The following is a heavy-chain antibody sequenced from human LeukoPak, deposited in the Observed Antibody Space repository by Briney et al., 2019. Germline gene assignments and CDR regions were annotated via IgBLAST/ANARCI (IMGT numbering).Heavy chain of an antibody. CDR3: ARAPSRRGELLPFDY. V-gene: IGHV1-18*01. J-gene: IGHJ4*02. CDR1: GYTFTSYG. CDR2: ISAYNGNT. D-gene: IGHD1-26*01. Sequence: GASVKVSCKASGYTFTSYGISWVRQAPGQGLEWMGWISAYNGNTNYAQKLQGRVTMTTDTSTSTAYMGLRSLRSDDTAVYYCARAPSRRGELLPFDYWGQEPLVTVPS.